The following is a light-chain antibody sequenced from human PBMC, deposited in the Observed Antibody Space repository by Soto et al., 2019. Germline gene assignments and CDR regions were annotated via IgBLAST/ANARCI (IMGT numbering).Light chain of an antibody. V-gene: IGLV1-40*01. CDR3: QSYDSSLSGPYV. J-gene: IGLJ1*01. CDR2: GNS. Sequence: QSELTQAPSVSGAPGQRVTISCTGSSSNIGAGYDVHWYQQLPGTAPKLLIYGNSNRPSGVPDRFSGSKSGTSASLAITGLQAEDEADYCCQSYDSSLSGPYVFGTGTKVTVL. CDR1: SSNIGAGYD.